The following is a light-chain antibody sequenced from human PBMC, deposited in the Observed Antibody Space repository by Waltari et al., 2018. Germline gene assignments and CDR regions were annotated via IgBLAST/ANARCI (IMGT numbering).Light chain of an antibody. CDR2: EVS. J-gene: IGLJ2*01. V-gene: IGLV2-14*01. Sequence: QSALTQPASVSGSPGQSITISCTGTSSDVGGSNYVSWYQQHPGKAPKLMIYEVSNRPSGVSNRFSGSKSGNTASLTISGLQAEDEADYYCSSYTSSSTLLVVFGGGTKLTVL. CDR3: SSYTSSSTLLVV. CDR1: SSDVGGSNY.